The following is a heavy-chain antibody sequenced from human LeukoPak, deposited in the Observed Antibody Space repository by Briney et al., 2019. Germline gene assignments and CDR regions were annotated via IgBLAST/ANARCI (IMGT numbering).Heavy chain of an antibody. Sequence: DPSETLSLTCAVYGGSFSGYYWSWIRQPPGKGLEWIGYIYYSGSTNYNPSLKRRVTISVDTSKNQFSLKLSSVTAADTAVYYCASRKLGNDYWGQGTLVTVSS. CDR3: ASRKLGNDY. V-gene: IGHV4-59*01. J-gene: IGHJ4*02. CDR1: GGSFSGYY. CDR2: IYYSGST. D-gene: IGHD7-27*01.